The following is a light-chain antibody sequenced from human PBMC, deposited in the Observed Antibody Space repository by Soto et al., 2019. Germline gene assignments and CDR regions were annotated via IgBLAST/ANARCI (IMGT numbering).Light chain of an antibody. CDR1: QSVSSY. V-gene: IGKV3-11*01. CDR2: DSS. J-gene: IGKJ4*01. Sequence: EIVLTQSPATLSLSPGERATLSCRASQSVSSYLAWYQQKPGQAPRLLIYDSSNRATGIPARFSGSGSGTDFTLTISSIEPDDFAVYYCQQRSNWPPLTFGGGNKVEIK. CDR3: QQRSNWPPLT.